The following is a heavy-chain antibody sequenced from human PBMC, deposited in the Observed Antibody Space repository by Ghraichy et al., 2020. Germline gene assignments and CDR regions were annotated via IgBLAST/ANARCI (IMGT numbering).Heavy chain of an antibody. J-gene: IGHJ4*02. CDR2: IRSKANSYAT. V-gene: IGHV3-73*01. CDR3: TRHNSASRTVTTDY. Sequence: GESLNISCAASGFTFSGSAMHWVRQASGKGLEWVGRIRSKANSYATAYAASVKGRFTISRDDSKNTAYLQMNSLKTEDTAVYYCTRHNSASRTVTTDYWGQGTLVTVSS. D-gene: IGHD4-17*01. CDR1: GFTFSGSA.